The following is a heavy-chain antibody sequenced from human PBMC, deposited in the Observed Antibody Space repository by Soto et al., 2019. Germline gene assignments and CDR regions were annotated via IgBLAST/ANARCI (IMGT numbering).Heavy chain of an antibody. CDR1: GFTFSSYG. Sequence: QVQLVESGGGVVQPGRSLRLSCAASGFTFSSYGMHWVRQAPGKGLEWVAVIWYDGTNKYYADSVKGRFTISGDNSQNSLYLQMNSLRAEDTAVYYCARGGLLLDYWGQGTLVTVSS. D-gene: IGHD2-21*01. J-gene: IGHJ4*02. CDR2: IWYDGTNK. V-gene: IGHV3-33*01. CDR3: ARGGLLLDY.